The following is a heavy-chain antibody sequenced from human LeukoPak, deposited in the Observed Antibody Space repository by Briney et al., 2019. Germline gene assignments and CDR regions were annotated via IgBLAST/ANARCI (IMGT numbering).Heavy chain of an antibody. Sequence: GESLKISCKGSGFSFPNYWIAWVRQKPGKGLEWMGMIYPEDSDLRYSPSFQGQVNISADTSSSTAFLQRRSLKPADTALYYCARHPAAANWVGGDALDIWGQGTLVTVS. J-gene: IGHJ3*02. CDR2: IYPEDSDL. V-gene: IGHV5-51*01. D-gene: IGHD6-25*01. CDR3: ARHPAAANWVGGDALDI. CDR1: GFSFPNYW.